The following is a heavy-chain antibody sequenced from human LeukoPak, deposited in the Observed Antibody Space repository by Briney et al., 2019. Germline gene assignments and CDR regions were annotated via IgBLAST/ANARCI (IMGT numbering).Heavy chain of an antibody. J-gene: IGHJ6*03. V-gene: IGHV4-39*01. CDR1: GGSISSSSYS. CDR2: IYYSGST. Sequence: SETLSLTCTVSGGSISSSSYSWGWLRQPPGKGLEWTGSIYYSGSTYYNPSLKSRVTISVDTSKNQFSLKLSSVTAADTAVYYCARGPYSSGWYDPYYYYYYMDVWGKGTTVTISS. CDR3: ARGPYSSGWYDPYYYYYYMDV. D-gene: IGHD6-19*01.